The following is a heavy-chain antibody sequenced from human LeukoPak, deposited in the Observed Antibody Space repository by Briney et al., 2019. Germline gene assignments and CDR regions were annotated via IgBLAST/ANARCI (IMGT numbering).Heavy chain of an antibody. CDR3: ARLSPGSLDMFDY. V-gene: IGHV4-59*08. D-gene: IGHD3/OR15-3a*01. CDR2: IYYSGST. J-gene: IGHJ4*02. CDR1: GGSISSYY. Sequence: SETLSVTCTVSGGSISSYYWSWIRQPPGKGLEWIGYIYYSGSTNYNPSLKSRVTISVDTSKNQFSLKLSSVTAAGTAVYYCARLSPGSLDMFDYWGQGTLVTVSS.